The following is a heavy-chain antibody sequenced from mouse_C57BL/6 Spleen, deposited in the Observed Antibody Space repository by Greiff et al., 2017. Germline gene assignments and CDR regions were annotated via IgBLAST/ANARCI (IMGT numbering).Heavy chain of an antibody. CDR2: IDPSDSYT. CDR1: GYTFTSYW. D-gene: IGHD1-1*01. Sequence: QVQLQQPGAELVKPGASVKLSCKASGYTFTSYWMQWVKQRPGQGLEWIGEIDPSDSYTNYNQKFKGKATLTVDTSSSTAYMQLSSLTSEDSAVXYCLLILRPMDYWGQGTSVTVSS. V-gene: IGHV1-50*01. CDR3: LLILRPMDY. J-gene: IGHJ4*01.